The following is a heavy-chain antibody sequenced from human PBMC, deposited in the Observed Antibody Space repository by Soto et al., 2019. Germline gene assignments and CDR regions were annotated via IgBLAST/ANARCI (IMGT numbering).Heavy chain of an antibody. J-gene: IGHJ4*02. V-gene: IGHV1-3*01. CDR3: ARVACGWSKPFDY. D-gene: IGHD6-19*01. Sequence: QVQLVQSGAAVKKPGDSVKVSCKASGYTFTRYAMPWVRQAPGQRLEWLGWINAGNGNTKYSQKFQCRVTIARDPFAVTAYIELSSVRFENTGVYYWARVACGWSKPFDYWGKGPLVTVSS. CDR1: GYTFTRYA. CDR2: INAGNGNT.